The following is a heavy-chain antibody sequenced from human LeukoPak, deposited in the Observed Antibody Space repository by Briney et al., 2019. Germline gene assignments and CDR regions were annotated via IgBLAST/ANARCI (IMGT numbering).Heavy chain of an antibody. V-gene: IGHV1-3*01. CDR2: INGGNGNT. CDR3: ARDRNKAYGGNSRAFDI. CDR1: GYTFSDYA. J-gene: IGHJ3*02. Sequence: ASVKVSCKASGYTFSDYAMHWVRQAPGQRLEWMGWINGGNGNTKYSQKLQDRVTITRDTSASTAYMELSSLRSEDTAVYYCARDRNKAYGGNSRAFDIWGQGTMVTVSS. D-gene: IGHD4-23*01.